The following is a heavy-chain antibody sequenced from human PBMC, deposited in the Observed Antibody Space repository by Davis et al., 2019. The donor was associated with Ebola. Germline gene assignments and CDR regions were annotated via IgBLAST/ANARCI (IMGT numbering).Heavy chain of an antibody. V-gene: IGHV3-73*01. CDR3: NSAVAGMGGDY. J-gene: IGHJ4*02. D-gene: IGHD6-19*01. CDR2: IRSKSNSYAT. Sequence: GESLKISCAASGFTFSGSDIDWVRQASGKGLEWVGLIRSKSNSYATSYAASVKGRFTISRDDSKNTAYLQMNSLKTEDTAVYYCNSAVAGMGGDYWGQGTLVTVSS. CDR1: GFTFSGSD.